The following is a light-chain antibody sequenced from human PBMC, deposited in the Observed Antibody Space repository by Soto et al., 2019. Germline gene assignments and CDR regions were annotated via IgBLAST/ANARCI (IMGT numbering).Light chain of an antibody. CDR1: SGHSNYA. CDR2: LNSDGSH. Sequence: QLVLTQSPSASASLGASVKLTCTLSSGHSNYAIAWHQQQSEKGPRYLMKLNSDGSHSKGDGIPDRFSGSSSGAERYLPISSLQSEDEADYYSQTWGSGIVVFGGGTKLTVL. J-gene: IGLJ2*01. V-gene: IGLV4-69*01. CDR3: QTWGSGIVV.